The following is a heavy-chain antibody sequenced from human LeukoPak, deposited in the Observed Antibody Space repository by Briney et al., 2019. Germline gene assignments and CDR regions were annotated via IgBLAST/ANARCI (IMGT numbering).Heavy chain of an antibody. CDR3: PRDKGTVATYYYYYMDV. D-gene: IGHD6-19*01. CDR1: GYTFNSYG. V-gene: IGHV1-18*01. J-gene: IGHJ6*03. CDR2: ISAHNGNI. Sequence: ASVKVSCKASGYTFNSYGISWVRQAPGQGLEWMGWISAHNGNINYEEKVQGRVTMTTDTSTSTAYMELRSQRSDDTAVYYCPRDKGTVATYYYYYMDVWGKGTTVTVSS.